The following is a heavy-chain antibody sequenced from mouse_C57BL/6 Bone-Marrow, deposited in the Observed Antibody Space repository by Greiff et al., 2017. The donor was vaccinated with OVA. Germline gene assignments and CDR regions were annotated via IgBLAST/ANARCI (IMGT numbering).Heavy chain of an antibody. CDR3: ARYRGNYYFDY. CDR2: IDPSDSYT. Sequence: VQLQQPGAELVMPGASVKLSCKASGYTFTSYWMHWVKQRPGQGLEWIGEIDPSDSYTNYNQKFKGKSTLTVDKSSSTAYMQLSSLTSEDSAVYYCARYRGNYYFDYWGQGTTLTVSS. J-gene: IGHJ2*01. CDR1: GYTFTSYW. D-gene: IGHD2-1*01. V-gene: IGHV1-69*01.